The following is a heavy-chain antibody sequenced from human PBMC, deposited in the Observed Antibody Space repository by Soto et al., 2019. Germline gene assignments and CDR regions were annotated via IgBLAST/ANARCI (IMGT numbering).Heavy chain of an antibody. CDR1: GGSFSGYY. CDR2: INHSGST. V-gene: IGHV4-34*01. D-gene: IGHD6-13*01. CDR3: ASIPLAAASYYYGMDV. J-gene: IGHJ6*02. Sequence: TSETLSLTCAVYGGSFSGYYWSWIRQPPGKGLEWIGEINHSGSTNYNPSLKSRVTISVDTSKNQFSLKLSSVTAADTAVYYCASIPLAAASYYYGMDVWGQGTTVTVSS.